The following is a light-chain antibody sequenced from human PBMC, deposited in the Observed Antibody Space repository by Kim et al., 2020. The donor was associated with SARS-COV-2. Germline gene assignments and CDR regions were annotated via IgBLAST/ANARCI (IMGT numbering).Light chain of an antibody. Sequence: EMVLKQSPGTLSLSPGERATLSCRASQSVASNYLAWYQQKPGQAPRLLIYAASSRATDIPDRFSGSGSGTDFTLTISRLEPEDSAVYYCQQYGTSRPWTFGQGTKVDIK. V-gene: IGKV3-20*01. CDR3: QQYGTSRPWT. CDR1: QSVASNY. CDR2: AAS. J-gene: IGKJ1*01.